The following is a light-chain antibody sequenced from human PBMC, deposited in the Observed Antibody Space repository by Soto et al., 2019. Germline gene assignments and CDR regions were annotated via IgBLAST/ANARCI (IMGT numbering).Light chain of an antibody. J-gene: IGKJ1*01. CDR2: DAS. CDR3: QQYKKWPRT. Sequence: ELVRPQSQAPLSVSPGERATLSCRASQSVSSNFAWYQQKPGQAPGLLIDDASTRATGIPARVSGSGAGTEFTLTSSSLQSEDFAVYYCQQYKKWPRTFGHGTKVDIK. CDR1: QSVSSN. V-gene: IGKV3-15*01.